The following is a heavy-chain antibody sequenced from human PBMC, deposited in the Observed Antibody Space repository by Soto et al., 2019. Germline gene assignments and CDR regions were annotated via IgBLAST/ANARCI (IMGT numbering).Heavy chain of an antibody. J-gene: IGHJ6*02. CDR2: TYYRSKWYN. V-gene: IGHV6-1*01. CDR3: ARDRGESGISTNYGMDA. D-gene: IGHD3-10*01. Sequence: PSQTLSLTCAISGDSVSSNSAAWNSIRPSPSRGLVWLGRTYYRSKWYNDYAASVKSRITINPDTSMNQFSLQLDSVTPEDKAGYYRARDRGESGISTNYGMDARGQGATVTVSS. CDR1: GDSVSSNSAA.